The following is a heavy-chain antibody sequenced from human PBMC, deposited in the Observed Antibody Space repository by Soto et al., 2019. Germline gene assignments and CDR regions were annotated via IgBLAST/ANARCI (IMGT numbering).Heavy chain of an antibody. D-gene: IGHD6-19*01. J-gene: IGHJ3*02. Sequence: PSETLSLTCTVSGGSISSSSYYWGWTRQPPGKGLEWIGSIYYSGSTYYNPSLKSRVTISVDTSKNHFSLKLSSVTAADTAVYYCARLMEVADKPNDAFDIWGQGTMVTVSS. CDR1: GGSISSSSYY. CDR2: IYYSGST. CDR3: ARLMEVADKPNDAFDI. V-gene: IGHV4-39*02.